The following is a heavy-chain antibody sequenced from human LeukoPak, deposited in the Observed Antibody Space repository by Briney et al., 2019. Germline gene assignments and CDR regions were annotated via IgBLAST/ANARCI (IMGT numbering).Heavy chain of an antibody. Sequence: GGSLRLSCAVFGSGFPFSIAWMSWVRQAPGKGLEWVSAISGSGGSTYYADSVKGRFTISRDNSKNTLYLQMNSLRAEDTAVYYCAKDLFALAYYYYYGMDVWGQGTTVTVPS. CDR2: ISGSGGST. D-gene: IGHD2-21*01. J-gene: IGHJ6*02. CDR1: GFPFSIAW. V-gene: IGHV3-23*01. CDR3: AKDLFALAYYYYYGMDV.